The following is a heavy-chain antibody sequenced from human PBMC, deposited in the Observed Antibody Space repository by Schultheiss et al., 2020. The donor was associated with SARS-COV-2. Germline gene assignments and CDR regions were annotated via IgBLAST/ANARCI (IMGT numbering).Heavy chain of an antibody. Sequence: GGSLRLSCAASGFTFSSYAMSWVRQAPGKGLEWVANIKQDGSEKYYVDSVKGRFTISRDNAKNSLYLQMNSLRAEDTAVYYCARDASEQQLVPDYFDYWGQGTLVTVSS. CDR1: GFTFSSYA. V-gene: IGHV3-7*01. CDR2: IKQDGSEK. J-gene: IGHJ4*02. CDR3: ARDASEQQLVPDYFDY. D-gene: IGHD6-13*01.